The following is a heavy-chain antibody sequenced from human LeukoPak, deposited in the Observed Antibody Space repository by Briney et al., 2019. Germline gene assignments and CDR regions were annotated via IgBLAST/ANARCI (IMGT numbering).Heavy chain of an antibody. V-gene: IGHV3-7*01. CDR3: ARELDYYDSSGYYYPRHYFDY. J-gene: IGHJ4*02. Sequence: SGGSLRLSCAAPGFTFSSYWMSWARQAPGKGLGGVANIKKVGSEKYYVDSVKGRFTISRDNAKNSLYLQMNSLRAEDTAVYYCARELDYYDSSGYYYPRHYFDYWGQGTLVTVSS. CDR1: GFTFSSYW. D-gene: IGHD3-22*01. CDR2: IKKVGSEK.